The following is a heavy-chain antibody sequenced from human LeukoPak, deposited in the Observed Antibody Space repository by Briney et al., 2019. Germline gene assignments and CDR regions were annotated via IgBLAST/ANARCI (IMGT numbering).Heavy chain of an antibody. J-gene: IGHJ4*02. D-gene: IGHD3-22*01. CDR2: IYPGDSDT. V-gene: IGHV5-51*01. CDR1: GYSFTSYW. CDR3: ARRADYYHSSGYFPYYFDY. Sequence: GESLKISCKGSGYSFTSYWIGWVRQMPGKGLEWMGIIYPGDSDTRYRPSFQGQVTISADKSINTAYLQWSSLKASDTAMYHCARRADYYHSSGYFPYYFDYWGQGTLITVSS.